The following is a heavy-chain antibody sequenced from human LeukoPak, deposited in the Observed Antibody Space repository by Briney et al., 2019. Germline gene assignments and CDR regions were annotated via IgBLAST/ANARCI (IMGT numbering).Heavy chain of an antibody. V-gene: IGHV4-4*02. D-gene: IGHD5-24*01. Sequence: PSGTLSLTCAVSGGSISSSNWWRWVRPPPGKGLEWIWEIYHSGSTNYNPSLNRRVTISVDKSKNQFSLKLTSVTAADTAVYYCARGRRDGYNYPFDYWGQGTLVTVSS. CDR1: GGSISSSNW. J-gene: IGHJ4*02. CDR2: IYHSGST. CDR3: ARGRRDGYNYPFDY.